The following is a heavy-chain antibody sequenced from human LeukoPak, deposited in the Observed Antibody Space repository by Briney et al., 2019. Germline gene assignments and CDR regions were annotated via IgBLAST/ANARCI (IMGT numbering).Heavy chain of an antibody. Sequence: SVKVSCKASGGTFSSYAISWVRQAPGQGLEWMGRITPIFGTANYAQKFQGRVTITTDESTSTAYMELSSLRSEDTAVYYCATRLRFLESYYFDYWGQGTLVTVSS. CDR1: GGTFSSYA. D-gene: IGHD3-3*01. CDR2: ITPIFGTA. J-gene: IGHJ4*02. CDR3: ATRLRFLESYYFDY. V-gene: IGHV1-69*05.